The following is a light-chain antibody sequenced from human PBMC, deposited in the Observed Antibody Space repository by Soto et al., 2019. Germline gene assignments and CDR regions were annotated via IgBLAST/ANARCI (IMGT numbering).Light chain of an antibody. V-gene: IGLV2-14*03. CDR1: SSDVGHYNY. CDR3: SSYGRASAPVL. J-gene: IGLJ3*02. Sequence: QSALTQPASVSGSPGQSMTISCTGTSSDVGHYNYVSWYQHHPGKAPKLMIYDVSHRPSGVSNRLSGSKSGNTASLTISGLQTEDEADYYCSSYGRASAPVLFGGGTKLTVL. CDR2: DVS.